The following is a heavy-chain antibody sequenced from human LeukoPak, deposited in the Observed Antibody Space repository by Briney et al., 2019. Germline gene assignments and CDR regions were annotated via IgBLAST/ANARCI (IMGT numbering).Heavy chain of an antibody. CDR2: IKHDGSEE. D-gene: IGHD2-15*01. J-gene: IGHJ4*02. CDR3: AREVTPYY. Sequence: GGSLRLSCAASGFTFSNYWMTWVRQAPGKGLEWVANIKHDGSEEYYVDSVKGRFTISRDNAKNSLFLQMNSLRAEDTAVYYCAREVTPYYWGQGTLVTVSS. V-gene: IGHV3-7*01. CDR1: GFTFSNYW.